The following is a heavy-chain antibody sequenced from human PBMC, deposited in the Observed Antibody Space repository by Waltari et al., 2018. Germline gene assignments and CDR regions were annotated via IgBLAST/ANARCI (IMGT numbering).Heavy chain of an antibody. CDR2: IYYRGST. Sequence: QLQLQESGPGPVKPSATLSLTCTVSGGSIRSRGSSLGWRRQPPGKGLEWFGSIYYRGSTYYNPSLNSRVTISVDTSKNQFSLKLSSVTAADTAVYYCASLGQQLARDYWGQGTLVTVSS. J-gene: IGHJ4*02. CDR1: GGSIRSRGSS. CDR3: ASLGQQLARDY. D-gene: IGHD6-13*01. V-gene: IGHV4-39*07.